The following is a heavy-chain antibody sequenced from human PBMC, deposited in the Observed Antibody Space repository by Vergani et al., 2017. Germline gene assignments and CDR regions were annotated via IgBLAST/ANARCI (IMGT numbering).Heavy chain of an antibody. J-gene: IGHJ4*02. Sequence: EVQLLESGGGLVQPGGSLRLSCAASGFTFSSYDMSWVRRSPGNGLEWVSAISGSGGSTYYADSGKCLFTISIDKSKNTLYLQMNRLRAEDTVVYYCAKDRTTVTNYFDYWGQGTLVTVSS. CDR1: GFTFSSYD. D-gene: IGHD4-17*01. V-gene: IGHV3-23*01. CDR2: ISGSGGST. CDR3: AKDRTTVTNYFDY.